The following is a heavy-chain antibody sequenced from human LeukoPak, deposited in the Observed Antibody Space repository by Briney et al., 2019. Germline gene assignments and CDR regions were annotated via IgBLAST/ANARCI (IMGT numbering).Heavy chain of an antibody. J-gene: IGHJ6*03. Sequence: GGSLRLSCAASGFTFSSYWMSWVRQAPGKGLEWVANIKQDGSEKYYVDSVKGRFTISRDNAKNSLYLQMNSLRAEDTAVYYCARVGLDIVVVVAATPPFYYYYYMDVWGKGTTVTVSS. V-gene: IGHV3-7*01. CDR2: IKQDGSEK. CDR1: GFTFSSYW. CDR3: ARVGLDIVVVVAATPPFYYYYYMDV. D-gene: IGHD2-15*01.